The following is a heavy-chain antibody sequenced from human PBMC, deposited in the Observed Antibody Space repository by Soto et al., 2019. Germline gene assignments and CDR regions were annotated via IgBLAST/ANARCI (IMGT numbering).Heavy chain of an antibody. CDR3: ALGLYSYGDFDY. CDR2: ISGSGGST. CDR1: GFTFSSYA. D-gene: IGHD5-18*01. J-gene: IGHJ4*02. V-gene: IGHV3-23*01. Sequence: PGGSLRLSCAASGFTFSSYAMSWVRQAPGKGLEWVSAISGSGGSTYYADSVKGRFTISRDNSKNTLYLQINSLRAEDTAVYYCALGLYSYGDFDYWGQGTLVTVSS.